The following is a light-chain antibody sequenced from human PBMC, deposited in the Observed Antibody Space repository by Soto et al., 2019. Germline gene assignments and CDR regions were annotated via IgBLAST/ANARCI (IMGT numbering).Light chain of an antibody. CDR3: QTWDTGIRV. CDR2: LNSDDRH. CDR1: SGHNNYA. Sequence: QAVVTQSPSASASLGASVKLTCTLSSGHNNYAIAWHQQQPEKGPRFLMKLNSDDRHSKGDGIPDRFSGSSSGAERYLTISSLQSEDEADYYCQTWDTGIRVFGGGTKVTVL. J-gene: IGLJ2*01. V-gene: IGLV4-69*02.